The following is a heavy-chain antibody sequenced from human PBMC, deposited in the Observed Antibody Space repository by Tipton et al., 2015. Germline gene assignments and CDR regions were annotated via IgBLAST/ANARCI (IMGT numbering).Heavy chain of an antibody. J-gene: IGHJ5*02. D-gene: IGHD4/OR15-4a*01. CDR3: ARRWREVHWVDP. V-gene: IGHV5-51*01. CDR1: GYSFSSYW. CDR2: IYPGDSDT. Sequence: VQLVQSGAEVKKPGESLKISCKGTGYSFSSYWIAWVRQVPGRGLEWMGMIYPGDSDTRYSPSFQGQVTISVDRSTSSAFLHWRSLRASDTAMYFCARRWREVHWVDPWGQGTLVTVSS.